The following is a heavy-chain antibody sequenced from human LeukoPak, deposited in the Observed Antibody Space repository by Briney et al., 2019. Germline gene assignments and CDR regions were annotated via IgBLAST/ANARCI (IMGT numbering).Heavy chain of an antibody. J-gene: IGHJ4*02. V-gene: IGHV3-30*03. D-gene: IGHD1-1*01. Sequence: GSLRLSCAASGFTFSSYGMHWVRQAPGKGLEWVAAISYDGSNKFYADSVKGRFTISRDNSKNTLYLQMNSLKIEDTAMYYCTTEQLWAYFFDSWGQGNPVTVSS. CDR1: GFTFSSYG. CDR3: TTEQLWAYFFDS. CDR2: ISYDGSNK.